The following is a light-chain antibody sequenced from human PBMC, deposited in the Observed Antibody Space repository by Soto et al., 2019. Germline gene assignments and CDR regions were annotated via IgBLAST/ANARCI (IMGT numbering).Light chain of an antibody. V-gene: IGLV2-14*01. CDR3: NSYAGDIIRFV. CDR2: EVS. J-gene: IGLJ1*01. CDR1: SSDVGAYKY. Sequence: QSALTQPPSASGSRGQSVTISCTGTSSDVGAYKYVSWYQQHPGKAPKLMIYEVSNRPSGVSNRFSGSKSGNTASLTISGLQADDEADYYCNSYAGDIIRFVFGTGTKLTVL.